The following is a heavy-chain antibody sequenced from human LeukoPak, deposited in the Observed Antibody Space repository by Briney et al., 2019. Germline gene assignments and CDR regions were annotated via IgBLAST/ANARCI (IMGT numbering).Heavy chain of an antibody. CDR3: AREILAPGKTHDY. CDR1: GFTFSNYW. J-gene: IGHJ4*02. CDR2: INDDGSAT. Sequence: GGSLRLSCAASGFTFSNYWMHWVRQVPGKGLVWVSRINDDGSATFYADSVKGRFTISRDNAKNTLFLQMNSLSAEDTAVYYCAREILAPGKTHDYWGQGTLVTVSS. V-gene: IGHV3-74*01.